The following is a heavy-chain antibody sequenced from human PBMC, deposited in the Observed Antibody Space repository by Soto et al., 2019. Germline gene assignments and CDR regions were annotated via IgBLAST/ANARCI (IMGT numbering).Heavy chain of an antibody. CDR1: GGTFSSCA. V-gene: IGHV1-69*13. CDR3: ARDLGTITVPTLPLGYYYGMDV. CDR2: MIPIFGTA. D-gene: IGHD4-4*01. Sequence: SVKVSCKASGGTFSSCAISWVRQAPGQGLEWMGCMIPIFGTAKYAENFQGRVTITADESTSTACMELSSLRTEDTAVYYCARDLGTITVPTLPLGYYYGMDVVGQGTTVNVSS. J-gene: IGHJ6*02.